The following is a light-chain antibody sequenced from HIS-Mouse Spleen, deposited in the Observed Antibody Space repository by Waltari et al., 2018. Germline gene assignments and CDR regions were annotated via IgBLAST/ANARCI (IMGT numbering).Light chain of an antibody. CDR2: DVS. J-gene: IGLJ3*02. Sequence: QSALTQPASVSGSPGQSLTISCTGTSSDVGGYNHVSWYQQHPGKAPKLMIYDVSNRPSGVSNRFSGSKSGNTASLTISGLQAEDEADYYCSSYTSSSTHWVFGGGTKLTVL. CDR1: SSDVGGYNH. V-gene: IGLV2-14*03. CDR3: SSYTSSSTHWV.